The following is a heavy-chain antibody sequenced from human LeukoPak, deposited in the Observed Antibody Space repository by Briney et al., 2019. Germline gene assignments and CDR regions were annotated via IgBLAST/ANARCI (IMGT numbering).Heavy chain of an antibody. D-gene: IGHD1-26*01. CDR3: ARDMDSGPDFFDY. CDR2: ISAYNGNT. V-gene: IGHV1-18*01. J-gene: IGHJ4*02. Sequence: ASVKVSCKASGYTFTSYGISWVRQAPGQGLEWMGWISAYNGNTNYARKLRGRVTMTTDTSTSTAYMELSRLRSDDTAVYYCARDMDSGPDFFDYWGLGTLVTVSS. CDR1: GYTFTSYG.